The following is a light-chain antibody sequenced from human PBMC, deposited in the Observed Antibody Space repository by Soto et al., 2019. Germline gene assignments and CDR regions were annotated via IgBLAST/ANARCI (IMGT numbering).Light chain of an antibody. CDR2: GGS. V-gene: IGKV3-20*01. CDR1: QSVTSTY. Sequence: EIVLTQSPGTLSLSPGERATLSCRSSQSVTSTYFAWYQQKPGQAPRRLIFGGSSRATGIPDRFSGSGSGTDFTLTISRLEPEDFAVYYCQQYGSSPLTFGGGTKVDI. J-gene: IGKJ4*01. CDR3: QQYGSSPLT.